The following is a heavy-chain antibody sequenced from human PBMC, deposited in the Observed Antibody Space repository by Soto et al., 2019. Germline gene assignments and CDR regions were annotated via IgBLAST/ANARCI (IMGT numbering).Heavy chain of an antibody. D-gene: IGHD3-3*01. Sequence: SVKVSCKASGGTFSSYAISWVRQAPGQGLEWMGGIIPIFGTANYAQKFQGRVTITADKSTSTAYMELSSLRSEDTAVYYRARDVGWSGYYGLYYGMDVWGQGTTVTVSS. V-gene: IGHV1-69*06. J-gene: IGHJ6*02. CDR1: GGTFSSYA. CDR2: IIPIFGTA. CDR3: ARDVGWSGYYGLYYGMDV.